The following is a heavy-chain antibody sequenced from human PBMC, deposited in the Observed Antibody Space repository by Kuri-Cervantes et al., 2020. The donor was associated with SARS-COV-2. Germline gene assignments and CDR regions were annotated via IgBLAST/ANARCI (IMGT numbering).Heavy chain of an antibody. J-gene: IGHJ4*02. D-gene: IGHD2-2*01. V-gene: IGHV3-21*01. Sequence: GGSLRLSCAASGFTFSTYSMTWVRQAPGKGLEWVSSISSSSSQRYYVDSVKGRFTISRDNAKNSLYLQMNSLRAEDTAVYYCARVGSTSCADYWGQGTLVTVSS. CDR1: GFTFSTYS. CDR2: ISSSSSQR. CDR3: ARVGSTSCADY.